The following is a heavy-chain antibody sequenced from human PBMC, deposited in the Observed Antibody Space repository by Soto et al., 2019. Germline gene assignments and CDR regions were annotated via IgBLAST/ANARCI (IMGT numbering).Heavy chain of an antibody. D-gene: IGHD5-12*01. V-gene: IGHV3-21*01. CDR2: ISSSSSYI. CDR1: GFTFSSYS. J-gene: IGHJ4*02. CDR3: ARDRGREYSGYAVGY. Sequence: GGSLRLSCAASGFTFSSYSMNWVRQAPGKGLEWVSSISSSSSYIYYADSVKGRFTISRDNAKNSLYLQMNSLRAEDTAVYYCARDRGREYSGYAVGYWGQGTLVTVSS.